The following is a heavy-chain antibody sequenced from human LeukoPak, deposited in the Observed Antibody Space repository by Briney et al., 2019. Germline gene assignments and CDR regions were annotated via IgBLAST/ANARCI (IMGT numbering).Heavy chain of an antibody. Sequence: PSETLSLTCTVSGGSITNYYWSWIRQPPGKGLEWIGYISYSGSTNYNPSLKSRVTISGDTSKNQFSLKLNSVTAADTAVYYCASTTGDGYAFDIWGQGTMVTVSS. V-gene: IGHV4-59*08. J-gene: IGHJ3*02. CDR2: ISYSGST. D-gene: IGHD7-27*01. CDR3: ASTTGDGYAFDI. CDR1: GGSITNYY.